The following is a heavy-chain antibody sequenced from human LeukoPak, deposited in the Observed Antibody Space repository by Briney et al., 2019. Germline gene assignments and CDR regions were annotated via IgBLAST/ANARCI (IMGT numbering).Heavy chain of an antibody. CDR1: GGSFSGYY. Sequence: SETLSLTCTVDGGSFSGYYWSWIRQSPGKGLEWIGEINHSGSNNYNPSLKSRVTISVDTSKNQFSLKLSSVTAADTAVYYCARVPVQLWSGYYYYYMDVWGKGTTVTVSS. V-gene: IGHV4-34*01. D-gene: IGHD5-18*01. CDR2: INHSGSN. J-gene: IGHJ6*03. CDR3: ARVPVQLWSGYYYYYMDV.